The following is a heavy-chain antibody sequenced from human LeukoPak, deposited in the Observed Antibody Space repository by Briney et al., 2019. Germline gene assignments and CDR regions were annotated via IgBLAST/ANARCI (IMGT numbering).Heavy chain of an antibody. CDR3: ARAGGYNRVYFDY. V-gene: IGHV4-4*07. D-gene: IGHD5-24*01. J-gene: IGHJ4*02. CDR2: IYTSGST. CDR1: GGSISSYY. Sequence: SETLSLTCTVSGGSISSYYWSWIRQPAGKGLEWIGRIYTSGSTNYNPSLKGRVTMSVDTSKSQLSLKLSSVTAADTAVYYCARAGGYNRVYFDYWGQGTLVTVSS.